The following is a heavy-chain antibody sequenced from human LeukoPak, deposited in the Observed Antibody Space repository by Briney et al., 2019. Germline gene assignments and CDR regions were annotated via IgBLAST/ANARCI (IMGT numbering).Heavy chain of an antibody. CDR1: GFTFSSYA. Sequence: GVSLRLSCAASGFTFSSYAMSWLRQAPGEGLEWVSAISGRSCSTYYADSVKCRFTISRDNSKNTLYLKMNSLRAEDTAVYYCAKDAPEAVAEYFQHWGQGTLVTVSS. CDR3: AKDAPEAVAEYFQH. CDR2: ISGRSCST. J-gene: IGHJ1*01. D-gene: IGHD6-19*01. V-gene: IGHV3-23*01.